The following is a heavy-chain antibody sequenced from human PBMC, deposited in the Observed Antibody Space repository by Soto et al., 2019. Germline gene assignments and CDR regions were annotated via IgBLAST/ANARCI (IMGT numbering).Heavy chain of an antibody. V-gene: IGHV3-30*18. CDR3: AKDEGVGGTLVLFDY. CDR2: MSSDGSKI. D-gene: IGHD1-26*01. J-gene: IGHJ4*02. Sequence: QVQLVESGGGAVQPGESLRLSCVASGFDFTYYAMHWVRQAPGKGLESVAVMSSDGSKIHHTDSVKGRFTISRDNSKNALYLQMNSLRKEDTAVYFCAKDEGVGGTLVLFDYWGQGKLVYVSS. CDR1: GFDFTYYA.